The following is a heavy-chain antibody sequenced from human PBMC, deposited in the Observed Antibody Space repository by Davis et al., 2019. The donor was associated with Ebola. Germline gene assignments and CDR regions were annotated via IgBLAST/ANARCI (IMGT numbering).Heavy chain of an antibody. J-gene: IGHJ4*02. Sequence: PSETLSLTCAVYCGSFSGYYWSWIRQPPGKGLEWIGEINHSGSTNYNPSLKSRVTISVDTSKNQFSLKLSSVTAADTAVYYCARVIAAAGTSDYWGQGTLVTVSS. CDR1: CGSFSGYY. V-gene: IGHV4-34*01. D-gene: IGHD6-13*01. CDR2: INHSGST. CDR3: ARVIAAAGTSDY.